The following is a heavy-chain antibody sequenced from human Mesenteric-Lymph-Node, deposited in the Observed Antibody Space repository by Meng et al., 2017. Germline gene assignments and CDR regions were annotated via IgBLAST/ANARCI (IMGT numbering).Heavy chain of an antibody. Sequence: GESLKISCAASGFTFDDYTMHWVRQAPGKGLEWVSLISWDGGSTYYADSVKGRFTISRDNSKNSLYLQMNSLRTEDTALYYCAKDKTYSSGWYHAFDIWGQGTMVTVSS. D-gene: IGHD6-19*01. CDR2: ISWDGGST. CDR3: AKDKTYSSGWYHAFDI. J-gene: IGHJ3*02. V-gene: IGHV3-43*01. CDR1: GFTFDDYT.